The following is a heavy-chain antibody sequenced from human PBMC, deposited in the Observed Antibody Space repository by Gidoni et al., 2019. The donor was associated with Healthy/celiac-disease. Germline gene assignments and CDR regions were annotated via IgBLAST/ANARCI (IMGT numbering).Heavy chain of an antibody. CDR2: IKSKTDGGTT. CDR3: TTDGDLDAFDI. Sequence: EVQLVESGGGLVQPGGSRRLSCAAYGFTFSNAWMSWVRQAPGKGLEWVGRIKSKTDGGTTDYAAPVKGRFTISRDDSKNTLYLQMNSLKTEDTAVYYCTTDGDLDAFDIWGQGTMVTVSS. CDR1: GFTFSNAW. J-gene: IGHJ3*02. D-gene: IGHD4-17*01. V-gene: IGHV3-15*01.